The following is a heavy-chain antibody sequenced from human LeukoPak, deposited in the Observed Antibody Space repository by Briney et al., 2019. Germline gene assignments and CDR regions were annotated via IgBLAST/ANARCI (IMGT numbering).Heavy chain of an antibody. J-gene: IGHJ6*03. Sequence: GSLRLPCAASGFAFSSFAMGWVRQSPGKGLEWLSTINGGGNTTFYADSVKGRFTISRDNSKNTLYLHMDGLRPDDTAIYYCTKELHVAVAVADYYYFYMDVWGRGTAVSVSS. D-gene: IGHD6-19*01. CDR3: TKELHVAVAVADYYYFYMDV. CDR2: INGGGNTT. CDR1: GFAFSSFA. V-gene: IGHV3-23*01.